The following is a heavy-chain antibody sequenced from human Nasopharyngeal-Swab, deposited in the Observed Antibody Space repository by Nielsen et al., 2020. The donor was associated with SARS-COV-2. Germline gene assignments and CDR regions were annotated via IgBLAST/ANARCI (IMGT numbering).Heavy chain of an antibody. CDR1: GFTFSSYA. CDR3: AKEDG. V-gene: IGHV3-30-3*01. CDR2: ISYDGSNK. J-gene: IGHJ4*02. Sequence: GESLKISCAASGFTFSSYAMHWVRQAPGKGLEWVAVISYDGSNKYYADSVKGRFTISRDNSKNTLYLQMNSLRAEDTAVYYCAKEDGWGQGTLVTVSS.